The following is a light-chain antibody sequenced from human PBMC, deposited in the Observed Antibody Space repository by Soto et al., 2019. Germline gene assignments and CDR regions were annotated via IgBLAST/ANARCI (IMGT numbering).Light chain of an antibody. CDR2: KAS. J-gene: IGKJ1*01. CDR1: QSISSW. Sequence: DIQMTQSPSILSASVGDRVTITCRASQSISSWLAWYQQKPGKAPKLLIYKASSLESGVPSRFSGSGSGTEFNLTISSLQPDDFATYYCQQYNSYSTFGQGTKVEIK. CDR3: QQYNSYST. V-gene: IGKV1-5*03.